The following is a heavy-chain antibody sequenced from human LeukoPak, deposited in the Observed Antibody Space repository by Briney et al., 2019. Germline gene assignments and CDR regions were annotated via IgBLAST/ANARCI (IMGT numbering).Heavy chain of an antibody. Sequence: SETLSLTCTVSGGSISSGDYYWSWIRQPPGKGLEWIGCIYHSGSTYYNPSLKSRVTISVDRSKNQFSLKLSSVTAADTAVYYCARGIAAAGTGRNWFDPWGQGTLVTVSS. D-gene: IGHD6-13*01. CDR2: IYHSGST. CDR3: ARGIAAAGTGRNWFDP. J-gene: IGHJ5*02. V-gene: IGHV4-30-2*01. CDR1: GGSISSGDYY.